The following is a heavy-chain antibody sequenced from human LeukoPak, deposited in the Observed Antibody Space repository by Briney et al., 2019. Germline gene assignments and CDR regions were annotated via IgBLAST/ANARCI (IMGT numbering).Heavy chain of an antibody. CDR1: GGSISSSSYY. D-gene: IGHD3-16*02. V-gene: IGHV4-39*07. CDR3: ARVASPESTYYDYVWGSYRSFDY. CDR2: IYYSGST. Sequence: SETLSLTCTVSGGSISSSSYYWGWIRQPPGKGLEWIGSIYYSGSTYYNPSLKSRVTISVDTSKNQFSLKLSSVTAADTAVYYCARVASPESTYYDYVWGSYRSFDYWGQGTLVTVSS. J-gene: IGHJ4*02.